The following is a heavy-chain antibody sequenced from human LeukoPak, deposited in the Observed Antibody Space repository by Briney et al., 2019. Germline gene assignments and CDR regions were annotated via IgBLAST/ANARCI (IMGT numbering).Heavy chain of an antibody. J-gene: IGHJ4*02. D-gene: IGHD1-26*01. CDR1: GGSISSYH. Sequence: SETLSLTCTVSGGSISSYHWSWIRQSPGKGLEWIGYIYYSGSTNYNPSLKSRVTISVDTSKNQFSLKLSSVTAADTAVYYCARDRTRGSSIFDYWGQGTLVTVSS. CDR2: IYYSGST. CDR3: ARDRTRGSSIFDY. V-gene: IGHV4-59*12.